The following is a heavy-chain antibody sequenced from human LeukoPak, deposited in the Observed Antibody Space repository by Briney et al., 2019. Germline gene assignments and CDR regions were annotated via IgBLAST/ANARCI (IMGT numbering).Heavy chain of an antibody. D-gene: IGHD3-22*01. CDR3: AGAGYYDSSGLPLHAFDI. Sequence: SETLSLTCAVYGGSFSGYYWSWIRQPPGKGLEWIGEINHSGNTNYNPSLKSRVTISVDTSKNQFSLKLRSVTAADTAVYYCAGAGYYDSSGLPLHAFDIWGQGTMVTVSS. J-gene: IGHJ3*02. CDR1: GGSFSGYY. CDR2: INHSGNT. V-gene: IGHV4-34*01.